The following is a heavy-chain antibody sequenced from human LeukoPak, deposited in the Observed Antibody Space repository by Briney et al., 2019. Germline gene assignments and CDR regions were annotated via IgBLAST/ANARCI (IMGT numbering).Heavy chain of an antibody. V-gene: IGHV4-59*01. CDR3: ARERSVFGDYYYGMDV. CDR2: IYYSGST. Sequence: SETLSLTCTVSGGSISSYYWSWIRQPPGKGLEWIGYIYYSGSTNYNPSLKSRVTISVDTSKNQFSLKLSSVTAADTAVYYRARERSVFGDYYYGMDVWGQGTTVTVSS. J-gene: IGHJ6*02. D-gene: IGHD3-10*02. CDR1: GGSISSYY.